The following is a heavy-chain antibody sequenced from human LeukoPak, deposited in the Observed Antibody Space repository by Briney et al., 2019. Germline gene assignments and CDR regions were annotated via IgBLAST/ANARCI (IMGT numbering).Heavy chain of an antibody. CDR3: ASTMYYYDSSGYYYFDY. CDR2: IIPIFGTA. V-gene: IGHV1-69*05. CDR1: GGTFSSYA. D-gene: IGHD3-22*01. Sequence: SVKVSCKASGGTFSSYAISWVRQAPGQGLEWMGRIIPIFGTANYAQKFQGRVTITTDESTSTAYMELSSLRSKDTAVYYCASTMYYYDSSGYYYFDYWGQGTLVTVSS. J-gene: IGHJ4*02.